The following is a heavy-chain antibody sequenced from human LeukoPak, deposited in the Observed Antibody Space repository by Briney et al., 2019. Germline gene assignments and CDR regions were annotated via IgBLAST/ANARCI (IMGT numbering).Heavy chain of an antibody. CDR3: AREMHDSSGYYYVDY. J-gene: IGHJ4*02. V-gene: IGHV3-21*01. CDR2: ISSSSSYI. Sequence: GGSLRLSCAASGFTFSSYSMNWVRQAPGKGLEWVSSISSSSSYIYYADSVKGRFTISRDNAKNSLYLQMNSLRAEDTAVYYCAREMHDSSGYYYVDYWGQGTLVTVSS. D-gene: IGHD3-22*01. CDR1: GFTFSSYS.